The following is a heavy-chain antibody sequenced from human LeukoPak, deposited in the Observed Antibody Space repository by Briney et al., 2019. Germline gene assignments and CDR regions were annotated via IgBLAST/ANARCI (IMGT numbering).Heavy chain of an antibody. CDR1: GFTFSSYA. V-gene: IGHV3-23*01. CDR3: AKAPPYGSGMSGVLSCDY. J-gene: IGHJ4*02. D-gene: IGHD3-10*01. CDR2: ISGSGGST. Sequence: GGSLRLSCAASGFTFSSYAMSWVRQAPGKGLEWVSAISGSGGSTYYADSVKGRFTISRDNSKNTLYLQMNSLRAEDTAVYYCAKAPPYGSGMSGVLSCDYWGQGNLVTVSS.